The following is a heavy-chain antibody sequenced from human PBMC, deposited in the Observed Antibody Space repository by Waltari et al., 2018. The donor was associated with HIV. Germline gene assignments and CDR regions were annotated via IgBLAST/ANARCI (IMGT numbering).Heavy chain of an antibody. CDR1: GDSISSRSYY. D-gene: IGHD2-21*02. CDR3: ARRAVVVTAKGPFDP. CDR2: ISYSGST. J-gene: IGHJ5*02. V-gene: IGHV4-39*01. Sequence: QLQLQESGPGLVTPSEPLSLTCPVSGDSISSRSYYWGWIRQPPGKGLEWIGSISYSGSTYYNPSLKSRVTISVDTSKNQFSLKLSSVTAADTAVYYCARRAVVVTAKGPFDPWGQGTLVTVSS.